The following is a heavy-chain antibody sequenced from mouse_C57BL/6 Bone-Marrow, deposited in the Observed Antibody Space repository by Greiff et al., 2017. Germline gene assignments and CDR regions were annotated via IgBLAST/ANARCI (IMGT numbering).Heavy chain of an antibody. J-gene: IGHJ3*01. D-gene: IGHD2-12*01. CDR1: GFTFSDSG. Sequence: EVKLVESGGGLVKPGGSLKLSCAASGFTFSDSGMHWVRQAPEKGLEWVAYISSGSSTIYYADTVKGRFTISRDNAKNTLFLQMTSLRSEDTAMYYCARHDSAWFAYWGQGTLVTVSA. V-gene: IGHV5-17*01. CDR2: ISSGSSTI. CDR3: ARHDSAWFAY.